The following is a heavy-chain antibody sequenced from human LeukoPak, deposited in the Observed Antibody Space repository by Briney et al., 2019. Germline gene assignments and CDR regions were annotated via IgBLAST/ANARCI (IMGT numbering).Heavy chain of an antibody. CDR1: GGTFSSYA. CDR2: IIPIFGTA. Sequence: SVKVSCKASGGTFSSYAISWVRQAPGQGLEWMGGIIPIFGTASYAQKFQGRVTITADESTSTAYMELSSLRSEDTAVYYCAVTGDNDSSGYSDYWGQGTLVTVSS. J-gene: IGHJ4*02. D-gene: IGHD3-22*01. V-gene: IGHV1-69*13. CDR3: AVTGDNDSSGYSDY.